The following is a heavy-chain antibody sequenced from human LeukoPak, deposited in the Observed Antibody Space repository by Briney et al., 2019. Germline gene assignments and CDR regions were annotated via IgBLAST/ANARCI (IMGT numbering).Heavy chain of an antibody. J-gene: IGHJ3*02. CDR3: ARGRSVAAPLYDI. CDR1: GVSINNYH. V-gene: IGHV4-59*01. Sequence: SETLSLTCVVSGVSINNYHWTWIRQPPGKGLEWIGYVDYSGGTNNNPSLESRVTISVDTSKNQFSLKLTSVTAADTAVYYCARGRSVAAPLYDIWGPGTMVTVSS. CDR2: VDYSGGT. D-gene: IGHD6-19*01.